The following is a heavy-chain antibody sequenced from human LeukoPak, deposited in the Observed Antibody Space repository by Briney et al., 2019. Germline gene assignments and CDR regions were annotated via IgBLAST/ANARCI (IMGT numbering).Heavy chain of an antibody. D-gene: IGHD6-13*01. V-gene: IGHV4-39*01. CDR1: GGSISSSSYY. J-gene: IGHJ4*02. CDR2: IYYSGST. CDR3: ARIDSSSWEGPFDY. Sequence: PSETLSLTCTVSGGSISSSSYYWGWIRQPPGKGLEWIGSIYYSGSTYYNPSLKSRVTISVDTSKNQFSLKLSSVTAADTAVYYCARIDSSSWEGPFDYWGQGTLVTVSS.